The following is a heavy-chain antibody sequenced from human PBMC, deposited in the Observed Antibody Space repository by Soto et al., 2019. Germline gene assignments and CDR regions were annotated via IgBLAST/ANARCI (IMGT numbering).Heavy chain of an antibody. Sequence: SVKVSCKASGCTFSSYAISWVRQAPGQGLEWMGGIIPIFGTANYAQKFQGRVTITADKSTSTAYMELSSLRSEDTAVYYCARDRLVVVPDAISSYYYYGMEVWGQGTTVSVSS. CDR3: ARDRLVVVPDAISSYYYYGMEV. CDR2: IIPIFGTA. CDR1: GCTFSSYA. J-gene: IGHJ6*01. D-gene: IGHD2-2*01. V-gene: IGHV1-69*06.